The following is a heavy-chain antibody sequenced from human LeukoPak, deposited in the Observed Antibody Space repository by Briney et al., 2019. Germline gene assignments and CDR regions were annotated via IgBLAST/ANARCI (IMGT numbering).Heavy chain of an antibody. J-gene: IGHJ4*02. CDR2: IYYSGST. CDR1: GGSISSYY. CDR3: ARGHLLRYFDWASPSSYYFDY. V-gene: IGHV4-59*01. D-gene: IGHD3-9*01. Sequence: SETLSLTCTVSGGSISSYYWSWIRQPPRKGLEWIGYIYYSGSTNYNPSLKSRVTISVDTSKNQFSLKLSSVTAADTAVYYCARGHLLRYFDWASPSSYYFDYWGQGTLVTVSS.